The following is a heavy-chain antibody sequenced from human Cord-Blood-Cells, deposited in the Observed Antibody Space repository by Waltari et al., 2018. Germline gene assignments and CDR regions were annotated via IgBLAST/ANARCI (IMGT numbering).Heavy chain of an antibody. CDR1: GYTFTGYS. J-gene: IGHJ4*02. CDR3: ARDLGLGIEVYFDY. V-gene: IGHV1-2*02. CDR2: INPNSGGT. Sequence: QVQLVQSGAEVKKPGASVKVSCKASGYTFTGYSMPWVRQAPGQGLEWMGWINPNSGGTNYAQKFQGRVTMTRDTSISTAYMELSRLRSDDTAVYYCARDLGLGIEVYFDYWGQGTLVTVSS. D-gene: IGHD7-27*01.